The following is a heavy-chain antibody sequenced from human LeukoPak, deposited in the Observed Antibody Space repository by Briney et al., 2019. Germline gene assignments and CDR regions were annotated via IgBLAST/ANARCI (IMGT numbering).Heavy chain of an antibody. J-gene: IGHJ3*02. V-gene: IGHV3-48*01. D-gene: IGHD1-26*01. CDR2: ISSSSSTI. CDR1: GFTFSSYS. Sequence: PGGSLRLSCAASGFTFSSYSMNWVRQAPGKGLEWVSYISSSSSTIYYADSVKGWFTISRDNSKNTLYLQMNSLRAEDTAVYYCAKRKYSGSYYAAFDIWGQGTMVTVSS. CDR3: AKRKYSGSYYAAFDI.